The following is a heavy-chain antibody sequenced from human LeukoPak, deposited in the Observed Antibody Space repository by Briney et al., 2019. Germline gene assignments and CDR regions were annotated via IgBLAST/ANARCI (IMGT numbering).Heavy chain of an antibody. V-gene: IGHV4-59*01. J-gene: IGHJ4*02. D-gene: IGHD3-22*01. CDR1: GDSISSSY. CDR3: ARDPGSGYYYRAFDY. CDR2: IYYSGST. Sequence: PSETLSLTCIVSGDSISSSYWNWIRQPPGKGLEWIGYIYYSGSTNYNPSLKSRVSMSLDTSKNQFSLKLSSVTAADTAVYYCARDPGSGYYYRAFDYWGQGTLVTDSS.